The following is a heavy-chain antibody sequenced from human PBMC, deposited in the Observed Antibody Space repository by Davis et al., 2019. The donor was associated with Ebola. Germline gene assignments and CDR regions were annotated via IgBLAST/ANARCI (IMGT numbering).Heavy chain of an antibody. V-gene: IGHV3-48*03. CDR2: ISSSGSTI. D-gene: IGHD5-12*01. J-gene: IGHJ4*02. Sequence: GGSLRLSCAASGFTFSSYEMNWVRQAPGKGLEWVSYISSSGSTIYYADSVKGRFTISRDNAKNSLYLQMNSLRAEDTAVYYCAREVRGGYEFDYWGQGTLVTVSS. CDR1: GFTFSSYE. CDR3: AREVRGGYEFDY.